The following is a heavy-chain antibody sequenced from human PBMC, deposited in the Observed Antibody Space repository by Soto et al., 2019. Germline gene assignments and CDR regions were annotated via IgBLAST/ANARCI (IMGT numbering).Heavy chain of an antibody. J-gene: IGHJ4*02. Sequence: GGSLRLSCAASGFTFSSYAMSWVRQAPGKGLEWVSSTSGGGGSTYYADSVKGRFTISRDNSKNTLYLQMNSLRAEDTAVYYCARSPSIKNYFDYWGQGTLVTVSS. CDR1: GFTFSSYA. CDR3: ARSPSIKNYFDY. CDR2: TSGGGGST. V-gene: IGHV3-23*01. D-gene: IGHD6-13*01.